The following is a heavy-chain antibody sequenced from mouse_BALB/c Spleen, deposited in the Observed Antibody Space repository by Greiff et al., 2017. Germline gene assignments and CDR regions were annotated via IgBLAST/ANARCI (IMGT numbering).Heavy chain of an antibody. CDR3: ARSGGYYGAY. V-gene: IGHV1S81*02. D-gene: IGHD2-3*01. J-gene: IGHJ3*01. CDR1: GYTFTSYW. Sequence: QVQLQQPGAELVKPGASVKLSCKASGYTFTSYWMHWVKQRPGQGLEWIGEINPSNGRTNYNEKFKSKATLTVDKSSSTAYMQLSSLTSEDSAVYYCARSGGYYGAYWGQGTLVTVS. CDR2: INPSNGRT.